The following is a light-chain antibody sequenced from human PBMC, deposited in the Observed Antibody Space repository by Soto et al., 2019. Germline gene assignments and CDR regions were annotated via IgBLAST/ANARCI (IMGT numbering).Light chain of an antibody. CDR3: QQYDNFPRAIN. J-gene: IGKJ5*01. Sequence: IHMTPSPTCLSASVGARVNIACQAXQDISNYLHWYQQKPGKAPKLLIYDASNLETGVPSRFSGSGSGTDFTFTISSLQPEDIATYYCQQYDNFPRAINFGQGTGLEI. V-gene: IGKV1-33*01. CDR2: DAS. CDR1: QDISNY.